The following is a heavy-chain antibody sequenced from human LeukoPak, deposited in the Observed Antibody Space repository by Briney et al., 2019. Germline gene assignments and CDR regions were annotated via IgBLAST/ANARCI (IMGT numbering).Heavy chain of an antibody. CDR1: GFTFSDFS. CDR2: ISLTSTSR. D-gene: IGHD3-22*01. CDR3: VRLRRNSDRSDYYYYYNS. Sequence: GGSLRLSCAASGFTFSDFSIKWVRQAPGKGLEVVSSISLTSTSRYYADAVRGRFTISKDNDKSSLYLQMNSLRAEDTAVYYCVRLRRNSDRSDYYYYYNSWGQGTLVTVSS. V-gene: IGHV3-21*01. J-gene: IGHJ4*02.